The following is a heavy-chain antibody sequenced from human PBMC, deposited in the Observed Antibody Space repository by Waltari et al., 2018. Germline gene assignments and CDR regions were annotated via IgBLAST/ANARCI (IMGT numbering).Heavy chain of an antibody. V-gene: IGHV1-69*02. CDR1: GDNFNTHA. D-gene: IGHD3-22*01. CDR2: IIPIFGLA. CDR3: ARSLYFDKIDFYPPDWYFDL. J-gene: IGHJ2*01. Sequence: QVQLVQSGAEVKKPGSSVKVSCKASGDNFNTHAISWVRPAPGQGLEWMGRIIPIFGLANYAQTFQDRVTITADKSTTTAYMELSSLRSEDTALYYCARSLYFDKIDFYPPDWYFDLWGRGTLVTVSS.